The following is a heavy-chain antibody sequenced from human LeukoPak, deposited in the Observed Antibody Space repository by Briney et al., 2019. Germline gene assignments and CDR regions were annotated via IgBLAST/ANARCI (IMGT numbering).Heavy chain of an antibody. CDR1: GGSISSYY. CDR2: IYYSGST. J-gene: IGHJ5*02. Sequence: SGTLSLTCTVSGGSISSYYWSWIRQPPGKGLEWIGYIYYSGSTNYNPSLKSRVTISVDTSKNQFSLKLSSVTAADTAVYYCARTDYGDYGNWFDPWGQGTLVTVSS. D-gene: IGHD4-17*01. V-gene: IGHV4-59*01. CDR3: ARTDYGDYGNWFDP.